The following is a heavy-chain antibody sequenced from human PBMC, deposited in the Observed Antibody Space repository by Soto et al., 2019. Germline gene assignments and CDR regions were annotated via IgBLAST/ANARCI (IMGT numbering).Heavy chain of an antibody. Sequence: SETLSLTCTVSGGSMISYYWSWIRQPPGKGLEWIGYIYYSGSTNYNPSLKSRVTISVDTSKNQFSLKLSSVTAADTAVYYCARLGSTTFYYYYGMDVWGQGTTVTVS. D-gene: IGHD4-17*01. J-gene: IGHJ6*02. CDR1: GGSMISYY. CDR3: ARLGSTTFYYYYGMDV. V-gene: IGHV4-59*08. CDR2: IYYSGST.